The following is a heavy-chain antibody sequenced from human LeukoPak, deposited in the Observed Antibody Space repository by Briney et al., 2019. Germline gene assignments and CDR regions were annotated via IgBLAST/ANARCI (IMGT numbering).Heavy chain of an antibody. CDR1: GGPISSYY. CDR2: IYYSGNS. J-gene: IGHJ4*02. Sequence: PSETLSVTCTVSGGPISSYYWSWIRQPPGKRLEWIGYIYYSGNSNYNPSLKSRVTISVDTSKNQFSLKLSSVTAADTAVYYCARVGDGNFDYWGQGTLVTVSS. V-gene: IGHV4-59*01. CDR3: ARVGDGNFDY.